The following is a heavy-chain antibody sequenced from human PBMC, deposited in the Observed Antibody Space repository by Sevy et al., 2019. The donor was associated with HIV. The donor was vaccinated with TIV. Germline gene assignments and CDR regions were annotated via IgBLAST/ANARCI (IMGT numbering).Heavy chain of an antibody. CDR3: ARDHITMIAGGAFDI. CDR1: GFTFSSYG. J-gene: IGHJ3*02. Sequence: GGSLRLSCAASGFTFSSYGMHWVRQAPGKGLEWVAVIWYDGSNKYYADSVKGRFTISRDNSKNTLYLQMNSLRAEDTAVYYWARDHITMIAGGAFDIWGQGTMVTVSS. V-gene: IGHV3-33*01. D-gene: IGHD3-22*01. CDR2: IWYDGSNK.